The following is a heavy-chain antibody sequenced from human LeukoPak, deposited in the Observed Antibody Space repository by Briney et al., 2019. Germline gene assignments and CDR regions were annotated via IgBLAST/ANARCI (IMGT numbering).Heavy chain of an antibody. J-gene: IGHJ5*02. Sequence: ASVKVSCKASGYTFTSYYMHWVRQAPGQGLEWMGIINPSGGSTSYAQKFQGRVTMTRDTSISTAYMELSNLTSEDTAVYYCARGQYTSTWYRGSRWFDPWGQGTLVTVSS. V-gene: IGHV1-46*01. CDR3: ARGQYTSTWYRGSRWFDP. D-gene: IGHD6-13*01. CDR1: GYTFTSYY. CDR2: INPSGGST.